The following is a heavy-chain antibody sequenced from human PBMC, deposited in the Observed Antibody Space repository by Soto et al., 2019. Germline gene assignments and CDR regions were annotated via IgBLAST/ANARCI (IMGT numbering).Heavy chain of an antibody. CDR2: INAGNGNT. Sequence: ASVKVSCKASGYTFTSYAMHWVRQAPGQRLEWMGWINAGNGNTKYSQKFQGRVTITRDTSASTAYMELSSLRSEDTAVYYCAELRYFDWPPNYWGQGTLVTVSS. CDR3: AELRYFDWPPNY. D-gene: IGHD3-9*01. CDR1: GYTFTSYA. V-gene: IGHV1-3*01. J-gene: IGHJ4*02.